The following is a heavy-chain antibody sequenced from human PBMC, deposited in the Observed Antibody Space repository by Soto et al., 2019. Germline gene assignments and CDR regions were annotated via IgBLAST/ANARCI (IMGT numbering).Heavy chain of an antibody. CDR3: ANAVAGTWEFDY. J-gene: IGHJ4*02. D-gene: IGHD6-19*01. CDR2: ITAGGAST. Sequence: EVQLLESGGGLIRPGGSLRLSCTASGFRFSSYAVNWVRQAPGKGLEWVSSITAGGASTYYADSVKGRFTLSRDDSRNPLFLQMNPLGGADTAVYYCANAVAGTWEFDYWGQGALVTVSS. CDR1: GFRFSSYA. V-gene: IGHV3-23*01.